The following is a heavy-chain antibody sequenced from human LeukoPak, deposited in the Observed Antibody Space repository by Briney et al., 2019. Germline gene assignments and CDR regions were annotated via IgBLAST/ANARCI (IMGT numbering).Heavy chain of an antibody. J-gene: IGHJ4*02. CDR3: ARETGDSSSWFFDY. V-gene: IGHV3-30-3*01. Sequence: GGSLRLSCAASGFTFSSYVMHWVRQAPGKGLEWVAVISYDGNSKYYADSVKGRFTISRDNSKNTLYLQMNSLRAEDTAVYYCARETGDSSSWFFDYWGQRALVTVSS. CDR2: ISYDGNSK. CDR1: GFTFSSYV. D-gene: IGHD6-13*01.